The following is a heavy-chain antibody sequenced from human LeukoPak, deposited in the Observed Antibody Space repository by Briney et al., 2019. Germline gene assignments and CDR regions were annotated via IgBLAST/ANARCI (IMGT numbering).Heavy chain of an antibody. Sequence: PSETLSLTCTVSGDSISNYYWSWIRQPPGKGLEWIGYIYYTGSTNYNPSLKSRVTISVDTSKTQFSLKLSSMTAADTAVYYCARRVRGVNDAFDIWGQGTMVTVSS. D-gene: IGHD3-10*01. CDR3: ARRVRGVNDAFDI. V-gene: IGHV4-59*12. CDR2: IYYTGST. CDR1: GDSISNYY. J-gene: IGHJ3*02.